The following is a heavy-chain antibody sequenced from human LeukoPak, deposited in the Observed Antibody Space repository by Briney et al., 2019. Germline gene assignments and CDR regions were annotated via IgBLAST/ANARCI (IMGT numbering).Heavy chain of an antibody. CDR2: ISGSSSYI. J-gene: IGHJ4*02. CDR3: ARVPGDY. V-gene: IGHV3-21*01. CDR1: GFTFTSYS. D-gene: IGHD3-10*01. Sequence: GGSLRLSCAASGFTFTSYSMNWVRQAPGKGLEWVSSISGSSSYIYYADSVKGRFTISRDSAKNSLYLQMNSLRADDTAVYYCARVPGDYWGQGTLVTVSS.